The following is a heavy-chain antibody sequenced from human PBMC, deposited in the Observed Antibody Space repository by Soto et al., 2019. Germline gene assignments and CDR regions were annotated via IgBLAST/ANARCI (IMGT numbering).Heavy chain of an antibody. Sequence: PSETLSLTCTLSGDSSYNYYWSWVRQPPGKGLEWIGYVSYRQGTKYNSSLNSRVTISVRGPRNRLSLTLNSFTAADTAVYYCASAVAKSITFGRWDKGTRVTVSS. CDR3: ASAVAKSITFGR. CDR2: VSYRQGT. CDR1: GDSSYNYY. J-gene: IGHJ4*02. D-gene: IGHD5-12*01. V-gene: IGHV4-59*08.